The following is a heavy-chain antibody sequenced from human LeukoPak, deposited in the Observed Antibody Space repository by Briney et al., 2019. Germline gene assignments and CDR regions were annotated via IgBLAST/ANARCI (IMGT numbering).Heavy chain of an antibody. CDR3: AREYPGTATLIDY. Sequence: GALRLSCAASGFTFSSYAMHRVRQAPVKGLEWVAVISYDGSNKYYADSVKGRFTISRDNSKNTLYLQMNSLRAEDTAVYYCAREYPGTATLIDYWGQGTLVTVSS. D-gene: IGHD2-21*02. J-gene: IGHJ4*02. CDR2: ISYDGSNK. V-gene: IGHV3-30-3*01. CDR1: GFTFSSYA.